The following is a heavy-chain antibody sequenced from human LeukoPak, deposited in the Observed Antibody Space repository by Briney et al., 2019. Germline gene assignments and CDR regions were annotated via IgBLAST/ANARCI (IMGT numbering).Heavy chain of an antibody. Sequence: GGSLRLSCIASGFTFSSCAMGWVRQAPGKGLDWVSAISGSGVTTHYAGSVQGRFSISRDNSKNTLYLQMNSLRVEDTALYYCVKKVVVGATSPYSDFQDWGQGTLVTVSS. J-gene: IGHJ1*01. CDR2: ISGSGVTT. D-gene: IGHD1-26*01. V-gene: IGHV3-23*01. CDR3: VKKVVVGATSPYSDFQD. CDR1: GFTFSSCA.